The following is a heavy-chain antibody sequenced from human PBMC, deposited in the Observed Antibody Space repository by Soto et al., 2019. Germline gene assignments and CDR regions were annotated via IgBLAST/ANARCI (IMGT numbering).Heavy chain of an antibody. D-gene: IGHD4-17*01. J-gene: IGHJ4*02. CDR1: GYSFTSYW. CDR3: ARHGMHDYGDRFDY. CDR2: IDPSDSYT. V-gene: IGHV5-10-1*01. Sequence: GASLKISCKGSGYSFTSYWISWVRQMPGKGLEWMGRIDPSDSYTNYSPSFQGHVTISADKSIRTAYLQWSSLKASDTAMYYCARHGMHDYGDRFDYWGQGTLVTVPQ.